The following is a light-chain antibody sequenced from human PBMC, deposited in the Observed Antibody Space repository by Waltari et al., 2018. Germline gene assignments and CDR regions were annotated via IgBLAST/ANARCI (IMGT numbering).Light chain of an antibody. V-gene: IGLV3-19*01. J-gene: IGLJ2*01. Sequence: SSELTQDPAVSVAMGQTVRLTCQGDSPRRYSASWYQQRPGQAPILVMYDKNNRASGVPDRFSGSSSDNTASLTITGAQAEDEASYYCHSRDASGVGGSFGGGTKLTVL. CDR2: DKN. CDR1: SPRRYS. CDR3: HSRDASGVGGS.